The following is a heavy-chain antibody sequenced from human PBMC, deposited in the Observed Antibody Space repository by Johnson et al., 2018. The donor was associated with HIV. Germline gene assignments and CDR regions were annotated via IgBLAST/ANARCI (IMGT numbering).Heavy chain of an antibody. D-gene: IGHD3-22*01. J-gene: IGHJ3*02. CDR3: ARDHYYDSSGYHEGDAFDI. Sequence: VQLVESGGGVVQPGGSLRLSCAASGFSFSSYAMSWVRQAPGKGLEWVSAISGSGASTYYADSVKGRFTISRDNSKNTLYLQMNSLRAEDTAVYYCARDHYYDSSGYHEGDAFDIWGQGTMVTVSS. CDR1: GFSFSSYA. V-gene: IGHV3-23*04. CDR2: ISGSGAST.